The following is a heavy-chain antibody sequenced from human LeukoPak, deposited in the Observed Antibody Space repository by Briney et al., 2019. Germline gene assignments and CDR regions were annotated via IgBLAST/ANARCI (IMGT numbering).Heavy chain of an antibody. V-gene: IGHV1-2*02. CDR1: GYTFTGYY. D-gene: IGHD3-10*01. CDR2: INPNSGGT. J-gene: IGHJ4*02. Sequence: ASVKVSCEASGYTFTGYYMHWVRQAPGQGLEWMGWINPNSGGTNYAQKFQGRVTMTRDTSISTAYMELSRLRSDDTAVYYCARDYYGSGSYYHWNYWGQGTLVTVSS. CDR3: ARDYYGSGSYYHWNY.